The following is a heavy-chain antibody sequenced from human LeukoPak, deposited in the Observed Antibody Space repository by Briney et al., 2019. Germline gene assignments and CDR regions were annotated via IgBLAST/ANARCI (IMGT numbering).Heavy chain of an antibody. V-gene: IGHV4-59*01. J-gene: IGHJ4*02. Sequence: PSETLSLTCTVSGGSISSCYWSWIRQPPGKGLEWIGYIYYSGSTNYSPSLKSRVTISVDTSKNQFSLKLSSVTAADTAVYYCARSGDYDFWSGYLYYWGQGTLVTVSS. D-gene: IGHD3-3*01. CDR2: IYYSGST. CDR3: ARSGDYDFWSGYLYY. CDR1: GGSISSCY.